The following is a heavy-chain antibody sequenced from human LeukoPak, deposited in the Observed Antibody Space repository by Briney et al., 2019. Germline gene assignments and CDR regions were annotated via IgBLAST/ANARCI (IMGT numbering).Heavy chain of an antibody. CDR3: ATQRGSYRWGTDFDY. V-gene: IGHV1-2*02. J-gene: IGHJ4*02. CDR2: INPNSGGT. Sequence: GASVKVSCKASGYTFTGYYMHWVRQAPGQGLEWMGWINPNSGGTNYAQKFQGRVTMTRDTSITTSYMELSSLRSDDTAVYYCATQRGSYRWGTDFDYWDQGTLVTVSS. CDR1: GYTFTGYY. D-gene: IGHD3-16*01.